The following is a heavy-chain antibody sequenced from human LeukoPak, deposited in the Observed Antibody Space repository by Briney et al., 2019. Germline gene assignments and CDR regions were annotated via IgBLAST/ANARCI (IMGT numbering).Heavy chain of an antibody. D-gene: IGHD6-19*01. CDR2: ISSSSSTI. V-gene: IGHV3-48*02. CDR3: ARVHSSGWYFAF. J-gene: IGHJ4*02. CDR1: GFTFSTYS. Sequence: PGGSLRLSCAASGFTFSTYSMNWVRQAPGKGLEWVSYISSSSSTIYYADSVKGRFTISRDNAKNSLYLQVNSLRDEDTAVYYCARVHSSGWYFAFWGQGALVTVSS.